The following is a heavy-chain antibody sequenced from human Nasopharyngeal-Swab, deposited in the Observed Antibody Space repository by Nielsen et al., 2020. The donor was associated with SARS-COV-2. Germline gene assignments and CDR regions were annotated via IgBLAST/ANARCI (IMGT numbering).Heavy chain of an antibody. V-gene: IGHV3-23*01. D-gene: IGHD2-21*02. CDR2: ITSRGDRT. CDR3: ARFSRCDDDCPSDY. J-gene: IGHJ4*02. Sequence: GESLKISCAASGFTFSSYWMSWVRQAPGKGLEWVASITSRGDRTYYGDSVKGRFTIFRENYKNTLYLQLNSLRAEDTARYYCARFSRCDDDCPSDYWGQGTLVTVSS. CDR1: GFTFSSYW.